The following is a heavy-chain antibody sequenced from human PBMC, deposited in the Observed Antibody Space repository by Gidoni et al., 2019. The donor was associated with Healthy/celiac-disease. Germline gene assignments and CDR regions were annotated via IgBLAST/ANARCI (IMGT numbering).Heavy chain of an antibody. CDR3: ARDGTSNGGIDV. J-gene: IGHJ6*04. CDR1: GVTFSSYA. D-gene: IGHD4-4*01. Sequence: QLQLVQSGAEVKKPASSVKVSCKASGVTFSSYAISWVRQAPGQGLEWMGGIIPIFGTANYAQKFQGRVTITADESTSTAYMELSSLRSEDTAVYYCARDGTSNGGIDVWGKGTTVTVSS. V-gene: IGHV1-69*01. CDR2: IIPIFGTA.